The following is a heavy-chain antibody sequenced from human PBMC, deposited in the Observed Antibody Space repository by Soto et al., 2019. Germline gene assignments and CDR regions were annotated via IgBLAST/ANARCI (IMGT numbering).Heavy chain of an antibody. J-gene: IGHJ4*02. CDR2: INAGNGNT. D-gene: IGHD2-21*02. V-gene: IGHV1-3*01. Sequence: ASVKVSCKASGYTFTSYGICWVRQAPGQRLEWMGWINAGNGNTKYSQKFQGRVTITRDTSASTAYMELSSLRSEDTAVYYCARSIVVVTALDYWGQGTLVTVSS. CDR1: GYTFTSYG. CDR3: ARSIVVVTALDY.